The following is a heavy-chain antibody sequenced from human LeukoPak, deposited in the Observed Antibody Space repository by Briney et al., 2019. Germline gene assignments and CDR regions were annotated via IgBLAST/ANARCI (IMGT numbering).Heavy chain of an antibody. V-gene: IGHV1-58*01. CDR1: GSTFTSSA. CDR2: IVVGSGNT. CDR3: AASPDYYDSSGYSYYFDY. D-gene: IGHD3-22*01. Sequence: SVKVSCKASGSTFTSSAVQWVRQARGQRLEWIGWIVVGSGNTNYAQKFQERVTITRDMSTSTAYMELSSLRSEDTAVYYCAASPDYYDSSGYSYYFDYWGQGTLVTVSS. J-gene: IGHJ4*02.